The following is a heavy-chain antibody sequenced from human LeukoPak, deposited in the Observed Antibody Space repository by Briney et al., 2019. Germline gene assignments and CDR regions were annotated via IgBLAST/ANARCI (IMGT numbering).Heavy chain of an antibody. CDR2: ISGSGDST. Sequence: GGSLRLSCAASGFTFSSYAMNWVRQAPGKGLEWVSAISGSGDSTYYADSVKGRFTISRDNSKSTLYLQMNSLRADDTAVYYCAKDHVRGSITGPTVDYWGQGTLVTLSS. CDR3: AKDHVRGSITGPTVDY. V-gene: IGHV3-23*01. D-gene: IGHD1-7*01. CDR1: GFTFSSYA. J-gene: IGHJ4*02.